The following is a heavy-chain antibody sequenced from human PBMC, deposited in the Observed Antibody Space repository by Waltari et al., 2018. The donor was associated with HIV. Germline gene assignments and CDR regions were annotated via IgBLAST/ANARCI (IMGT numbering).Heavy chain of an antibody. V-gene: IGHV5-51*03. CDR3: ARRGAAARTFFDP. J-gene: IGHJ5*02. CDR1: GYSFTSHW. CDR2: IFPGDSAT. Sequence: EVQLVQSGAEVKKPGESLKISCKGSGYSFTSHWIGWVRKMPGKGLEWMGFIFPGDSATRYSPSFQGQVTISADKSISTAYLQWSSLKSSDTAMYYCARRGAAARTFFDPWGQGTLVTVSS. D-gene: IGHD6-13*01.